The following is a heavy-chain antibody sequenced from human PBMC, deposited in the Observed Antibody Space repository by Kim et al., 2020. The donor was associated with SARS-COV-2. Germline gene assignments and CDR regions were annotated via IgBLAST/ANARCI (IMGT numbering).Heavy chain of an antibody. D-gene: IGHD6-6*01. CDR2: IKQDGSEK. V-gene: IGHV3-7*04. CDR3: ARGVAASSDY. Sequence: GGSLRLSCAASGFTFISYWMSWVRQAPGMGLEWVANIKQDGSEKYYVDSVKGRFTISRDNAKNSLYLQMNSLRAEDTAVYYCARGVAASSDYWGQGTLVTVSS. J-gene: IGHJ4*02. CDR1: GFTFISYW.